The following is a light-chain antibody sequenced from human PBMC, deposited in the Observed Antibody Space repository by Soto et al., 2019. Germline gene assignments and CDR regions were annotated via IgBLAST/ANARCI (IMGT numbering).Light chain of an antibody. CDR1: SSDGRSYNL. CDR3: CSYAGSSIPYV. J-gene: IGLJ1*01. CDR2: EGS. V-gene: IGLV2-23*01. Sequence: QSVLTQPASVSGSPGQSITISCTGTSSDGRSYNLVSWYQQHPGKAPKLMIYEGSKRPSGVSNRFSGSKSGNTASLTISGLPAEDEADYYCCSYAGSSIPYVFGTGTKVTVL.